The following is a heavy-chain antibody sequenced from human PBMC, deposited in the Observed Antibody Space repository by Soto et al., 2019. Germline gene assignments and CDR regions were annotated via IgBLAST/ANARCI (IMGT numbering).Heavy chain of an antibody. CDR1: GGTFSDSV. Sequence: GASVKVSCKASGGTFSDSVTSWVRQAPGQGLEWMGGIVPIFGKANLAEKFQDRVSITAEESTSTAYMELSSLRSEDSAVYYCARGRDGSNYYFDYWGQGTLVTVSS. D-gene: IGHD3-10*01. CDR2: IVPIFGKA. J-gene: IGHJ4*02. V-gene: IGHV1-69*13. CDR3: ARGRDGSNYYFDY.